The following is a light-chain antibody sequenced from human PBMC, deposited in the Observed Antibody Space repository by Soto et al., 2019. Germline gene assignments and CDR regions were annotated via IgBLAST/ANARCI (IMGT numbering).Light chain of an antibody. CDR3: QQADNLPVT. Sequence: DIQMTQSPSSLSASAGYRVTIVCRASQDIGKFLNWYQQRPGESPRLLIYDASRLAEGVPSRFSGSASETDFTLTISSLQLEDIATYYCQQADNLPVTFGGGTKVEIK. J-gene: IGKJ4*01. V-gene: IGKV1-33*01. CDR2: DAS. CDR1: QDIGKF.